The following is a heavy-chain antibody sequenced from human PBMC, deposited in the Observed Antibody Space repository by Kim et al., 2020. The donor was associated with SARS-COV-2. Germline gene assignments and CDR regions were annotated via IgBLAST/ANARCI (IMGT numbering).Heavy chain of an antibody. CDR2: VYTDGGRT. V-gene: IGHV3-74*01. CDR1: GFTFSSYW. D-gene: IGHD3-22*01. Sequence: GGSLRLSCAASGFTFSSYWMHWVRQAPETGLVWVSRVYTDGGRTSYADSVKGRFTISRDNAKNTQYLQMNSLRAEDTAVYYCVRGHISGYYYDDYWGQGTLVTVSS. J-gene: IGHJ4*02. CDR3: VRGHISGYYYDDY.